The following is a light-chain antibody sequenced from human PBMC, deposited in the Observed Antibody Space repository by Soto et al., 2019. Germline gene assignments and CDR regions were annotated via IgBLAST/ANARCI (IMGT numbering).Light chain of an antibody. J-gene: IGKJ5*01. CDR3: QQFNSYPIT. CDR2: AAS. V-gene: IGKV1-9*01. Sequence: DIQLTQSPSFLSASIGDRVTITCRASQGISSYLAWYQQKPGKAPKLLIYAASTLQSGVPSSFSGGGSVTEFTLTISSLQPEDFATYSCQQFNSYPITFGQGTRLEIK. CDR1: QGISSY.